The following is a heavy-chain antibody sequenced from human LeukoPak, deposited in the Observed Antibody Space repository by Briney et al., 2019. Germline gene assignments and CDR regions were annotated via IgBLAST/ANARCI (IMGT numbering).Heavy chain of an antibody. V-gene: IGHV1-18*04. CDR1: GYTFTSYG. Sequence: GASVKVSCKASGYTFTSYGISWGRQAPGQGGEGMGWISAYNGNTNYAQKLQGRVTMTTDTSTSTAYMELRSLRSDDTAVYYCAARGGATGTTQGDAFDIWGQGTMVTVSS. CDR2: ISAYNGNT. CDR3: AARGGATGTTQGDAFDI. J-gene: IGHJ3*02. D-gene: IGHD1-1*01.